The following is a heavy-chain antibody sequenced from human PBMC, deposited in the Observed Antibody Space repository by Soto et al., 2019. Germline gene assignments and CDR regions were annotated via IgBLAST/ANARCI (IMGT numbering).Heavy chain of an antibody. CDR2: ISYDGNIQ. Sequence: GGSLRLSCAASGFTFSSYAMHWVRQAPGKGLEWVALISYDGNIQYYADSVKGRFTIARDNSKNTLYLQMNSLRVEDTAVYYCARETAPYASSWYFDYWAQGTLVTVSS. J-gene: IGHJ4*02. CDR1: GFTFSSYA. D-gene: IGHD6-13*01. V-gene: IGHV3-30-3*01. CDR3: ARETAPYASSWYFDY.